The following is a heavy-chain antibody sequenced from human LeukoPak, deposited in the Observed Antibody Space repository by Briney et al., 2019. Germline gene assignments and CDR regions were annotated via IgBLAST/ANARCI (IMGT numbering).Heavy chain of an antibody. Sequence: GGSLRLSCAASGFISSNYAMSWVRQAPGKGLEWVSAIGGRDSGTYYADSVRGRFTVSRDDPKNTLYLQMNTLRAEDTAVYYCAKWGDYDILTGYYDSDYWGQGTLVTVSS. J-gene: IGHJ4*02. CDR1: GFISSNYA. V-gene: IGHV3-23*01. CDR2: IGGRDSGT. CDR3: AKWGDYDILTGYYDSDY. D-gene: IGHD3-9*01.